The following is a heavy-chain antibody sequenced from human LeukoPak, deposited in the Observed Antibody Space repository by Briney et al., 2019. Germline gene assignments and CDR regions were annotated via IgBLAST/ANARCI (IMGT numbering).Heavy chain of an antibody. CDR1: GGTFSSYA. CDR2: IIPISGTA. J-gene: IGHJ6*02. Sequence: GASVKVSCKASGGTFSSYATSWVRQAPGQGLEWMGGIIPISGTANYAQKFQGRVTITADESTSTAYMELSSLRSEDTAVYYCARCLGSTSCYVGMDVWGQGTTVTVSS. V-gene: IGHV1-69*13. CDR3: ARCLGSTSCYVGMDV. D-gene: IGHD2-2*01.